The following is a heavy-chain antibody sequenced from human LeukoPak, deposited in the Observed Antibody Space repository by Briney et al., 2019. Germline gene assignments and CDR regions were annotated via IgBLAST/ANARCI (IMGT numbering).Heavy chain of an antibody. CDR1: GGSFSGYY. J-gene: IGHJ4*02. CDR3: ARGDDHDYGDLYFDY. D-gene: IGHD4-17*01. V-gene: IGHV4-59*01. Sequence: SETLSLTCAVYGGSFSGYYWSWIRQPPGKGLEWIGYMSYSGSTNYNPSLKSRVTISVDTSKNQFSLKLTSMTAADTAVYYCARGDDHDYGDLYFDYWGQGTLVTVSS. CDR2: MSYSGST.